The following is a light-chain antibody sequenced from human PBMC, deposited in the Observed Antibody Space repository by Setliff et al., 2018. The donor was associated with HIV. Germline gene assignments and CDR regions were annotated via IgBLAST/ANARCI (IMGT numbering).Light chain of an antibody. CDR3: CSYAGTNKYV. J-gene: IGLJ1*01. CDR2: EVR. Sequence: QSVLTQPASVSGSAGQSLTISCTGTSSDVGNYNLVSWYQQYPGKAPKLIIYEVRKRPSGVSYRFSGSKSGDTASLTISGLQAEDEADYHCCSYAGTNKYVFGTGTKVTVL. V-gene: IGLV2-23*02. CDR1: SSDVGNYNL.